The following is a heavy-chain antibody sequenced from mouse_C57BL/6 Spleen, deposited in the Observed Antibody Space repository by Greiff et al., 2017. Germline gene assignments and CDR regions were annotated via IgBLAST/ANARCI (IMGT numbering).Heavy chain of an antibody. CDR3: ARGYYGSRGYFDV. V-gene: IGHV1-55*01. CDR2: IYPGSGST. D-gene: IGHD1-1*01. Sequence: QVQLQQPGAELVKPGASVKMSCKASGYTFTSYWITWVKQRPGQGLEWIGDIYPGSGSTKYNEKFKSKATLTVDTSSSTAYMQLRSLTSEDSAVYYCARGYYGSRGYFDVWGTGTTVTVSS. CDR1: GYTFTSYW. J-gene: IGHJ1*03.